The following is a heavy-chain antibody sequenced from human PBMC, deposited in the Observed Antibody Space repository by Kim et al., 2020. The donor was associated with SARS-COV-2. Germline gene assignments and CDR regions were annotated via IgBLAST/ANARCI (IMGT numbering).Heavy chain of an antibody. Sequence: SETLSLTCTVSGGSISSGGYYWSWIRQHPGKGLEWLGYIYYSGSSYSNPSLNSRVTISVATSKNQFSLKLSSVTAADTAVYYCARAVPTGSFMGDYFDYWGQGTLVTVSS. CDR1: GGSISSGGYY. CDR2: IYYSGSS. D-gene: IGHD6-6*01. CDR3: ARAVPTGSFMGDYFDY. J-gene: IGHJ4*02. V-gene: IGHV4-31*03.